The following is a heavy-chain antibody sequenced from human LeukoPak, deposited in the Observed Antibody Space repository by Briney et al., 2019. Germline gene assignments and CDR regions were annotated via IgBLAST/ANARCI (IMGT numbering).Heavy chain of an antibody. CDR2: INPNSGGT. D-gene: IGHD2-2*01. CDR3: ARASVVVVPAATNGLFGD. CDR1: GYTFTGYY. V-gene: IGHV1-2*06. J-gene: IGHJ4*02. Sequence: ASVKVSCKASGYTFTGYYMHLVRQAPGQGLEWMGRINPNSGGTNYAQKFQGRVTMTRDTSISTAYMELSRLRSDDTAVYYCARASVVVVPAATNGLFGDWGQGTLVTVSS.